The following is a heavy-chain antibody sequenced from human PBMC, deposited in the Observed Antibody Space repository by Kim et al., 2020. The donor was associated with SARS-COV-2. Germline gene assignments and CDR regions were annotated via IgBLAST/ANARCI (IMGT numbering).Heavy chain of an antibody. Sequence: ASVKVSCKASGGTFSSYAISWARQAPGQGLEWMGRIIPILGIANYAQKFQGRVTITADKSTSTAYMELSSLRSEDTAVYYCASPSPALRVYSRDHYYGMDVWGQGTTVTVSS. CDR1: GGTFSSYA. V-gene: IGHV1-69*04. D-gene: IGHD6-13*01. CDR2: IIPILGIA. J-gene: IGHJ6*02. CDR3: ASPSPALRVYSRDHYYGMDV.